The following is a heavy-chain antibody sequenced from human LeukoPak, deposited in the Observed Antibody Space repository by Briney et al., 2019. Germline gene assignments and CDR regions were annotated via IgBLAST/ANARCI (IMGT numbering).Heavy chain of an antibody. V-gene: IGHV3-23*01. CDR3: AKTNGYYDY. Sequence: GGSLRLSCAASGFTFSDNGMSWVRQSPGRGLEWVSGISGGGDTTYYAESVEGRFTISRDNSKNTLFLQMNSLTAEDTAVYYCAKTNGYYDYWGQGALVAVSS. D-gene: IGHD3-22*01. CDR2: ISGGGDTT. J-gene: IGHJ4*02. CDR1: GFTFSDNG.